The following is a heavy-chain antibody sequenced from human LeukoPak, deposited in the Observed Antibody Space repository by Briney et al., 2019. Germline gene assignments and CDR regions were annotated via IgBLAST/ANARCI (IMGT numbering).Heavy chain of an antibody. CDR3: AKGGKYDILTGYRRSRLLGDF. Sequence: GGSLRLSCAASGFTFSSHGTHWVRQTPAKGLEWVAFIRYDGSNKYYADSVKGRFIISRENSKDTLFLQMNSLRPEDTAVYYCAKGGKYDILTGYRRSRLLGDFWGQGTLVTVSS. CDR1: GFTFSSHG. D-gene: IGHD3-9*01. CDR2: IRYDGSNK. J-gene: IGHJ4*02. V-gene: IGHV3-30*02.